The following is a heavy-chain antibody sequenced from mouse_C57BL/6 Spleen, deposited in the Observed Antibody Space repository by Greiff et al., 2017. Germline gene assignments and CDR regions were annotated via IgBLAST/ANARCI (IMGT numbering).Heavy chain of an antibody. Sequence: EVQLQQSGPELVKPGASVKMSCKASGYTFSDYNMHWVKQSHGKSLEWIGYINPNNGGTSYNQKFKGKATLTVNKSSSTAYMELRSLTSEDSAVYYWARKSNYVGDYWGQGTTLTVSS. CDR2: INPNNGGT. CDR1: GYTFSDYN. D-gene: IGHD2-5*01. J-gene: IGHJ2*01. CDR3: ARKSNYVGDY. V-gene: IGHV1-22*01.